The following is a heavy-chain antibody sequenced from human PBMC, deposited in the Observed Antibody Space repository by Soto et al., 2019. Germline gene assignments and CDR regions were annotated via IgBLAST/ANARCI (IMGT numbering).Heavy chain of an antibody. V-gene: IGHV3-30*18. CDR2: ISYDGTNK. J-gene: IGHJ6*02. CDR3: AKDLQSYGDYDYYCYGMYV. D-gene: IGHD4-17*01. CDR1: GFTFSTYG. Sequence: QVQLVESGGGEVQPGRSLTISCAASGFTFSTYGMHWVRQTPGKGLEWVAVISYDGTNKFYSDSVKGRFTISRDNFKNTLTLQMNSLRADDTAVYSCAKDLQSYGDYDYYCYGMYVWGLGTRVTVSS.